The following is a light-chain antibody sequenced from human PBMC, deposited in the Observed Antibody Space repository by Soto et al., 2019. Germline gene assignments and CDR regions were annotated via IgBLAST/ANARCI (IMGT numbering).Light chain of an antibody. Sequence: QSALTQPRSVSGSPGQSVTISCTGANNGVGGYNYVSWYQQYAGKAPKLTIYDVTKRPSGAPDRSSGSKSGNTASLTISGLQAEDEADYYCCSYAGSYTYVFGTGTKVTVL. CDR2: DVT. J-gene: IGLJ1*01. CDR1: NNGVGGYNY. CDR3: CSYAGSYTYV. V-gene: IGLV2-11*01.